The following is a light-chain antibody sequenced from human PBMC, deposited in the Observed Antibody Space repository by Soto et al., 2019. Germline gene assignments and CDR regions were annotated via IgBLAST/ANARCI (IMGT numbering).Light chain of an antibody. CDR2: ATS. CDR1: QSVSFNY. CDR3: QQYGGSPLYT. Sequence: EIVLTQSPGTLSLSPGERVTLSCRASQSVSFNYLAWYQQKAGQASRLLIYATSSRATGIPDRFSGSGSGTDFTLTISRLEPEDFAVYYCQQYGGSPLYTFGQGTKLE. V-gene: IGKV3-20*01. J-gene: IGKJ2*01.